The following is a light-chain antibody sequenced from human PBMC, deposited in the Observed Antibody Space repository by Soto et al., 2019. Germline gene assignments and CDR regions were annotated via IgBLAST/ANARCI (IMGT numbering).Light chain of an antibody. J-gene: IGLJ1*01. CDR1: SSDVGCYNY. CDR2: EVS. CDR3: SSYAGSNIHYV. V-gene: IGLV2-8*01. Sequence: QSVLTQPPSASGSPGQSVTISCTGTSSDVGCYNYVSWYQQHPGKAPKLMIYEVSKRPSGVPDRFSGSKSGNTASLTVSGLQAEDEADYYCSSYAGSNIHYVFGTGTKLTVL.